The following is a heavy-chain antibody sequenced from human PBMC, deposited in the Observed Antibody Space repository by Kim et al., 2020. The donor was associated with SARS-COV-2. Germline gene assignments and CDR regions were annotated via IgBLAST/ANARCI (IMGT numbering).Heavy chain of an antibody. CDR2: ISGSGGST. D-gene: IGHD6-13*01. CDR1: GFTFSSYA. CDR3: ANGGYSSSWDYYGMDV. V-gene: IGHV3-23*01. J-gene: IGHJ6*02. Sequence: GGSLRHSCAASGFTFSSYAMSWVRQAPGKGLEWVSAISGSGGSTYYADSVKGRFTISRDNSKNTLYLQMNSLRAEDTAVYYCANGGYSSSWDYYGMDVWGQGTTVTVSS.